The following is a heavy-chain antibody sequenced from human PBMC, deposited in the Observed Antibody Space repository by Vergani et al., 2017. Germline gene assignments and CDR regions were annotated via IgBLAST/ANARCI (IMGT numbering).Heavy chain of an antibody. CDR2: IRYDGSNK. D-gene: IGHD6-13*01. CDR3: AKDXSSWLYYYYYGMDV. Sequence: VQLVESGGGVVQPGGSLRLFCAASGFTFSSYCMHWVRQAPGKGLEWVAFIRYDGSNKYYADSVKGRFTISRDNSKNTLYLQMNSLRAEDTAVYYGAKDXSSWLYYYYYGMDVWGQGTTVTVSS. J-gene: IGHJ6*02. CDR1: GFTFSSYC. V-gene: IGHV3-30*02.